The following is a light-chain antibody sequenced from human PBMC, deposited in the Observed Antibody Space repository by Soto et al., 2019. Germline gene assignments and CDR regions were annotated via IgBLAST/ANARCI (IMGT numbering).Light chain of an antibody. Sequence: DIQMTQSPSSVSASVGDRVTITCRASQDISSDLAWYQHRPGKGPKFLIYAASTLQNGVPSRFSGSGSGTDFTLTINNLQPEDFATYFCQQASSFPLSFGGGSKVEMK. J-gene: IGKJ4*01. CDR2: AAS. CDR3: QQASSFPLS. V-gene: IGKV1-12*01. CDR1: QDISSD.